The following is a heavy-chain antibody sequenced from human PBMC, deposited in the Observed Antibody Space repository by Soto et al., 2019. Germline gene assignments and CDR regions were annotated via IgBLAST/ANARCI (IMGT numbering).Heavy chain of an antibody. Sequence: GGSLRLSCAASGFTFSSYAMSWVRQAPGKGLEWVSGTGGSGGSTYYADSVKGRFTISRDNSKNTLYLQMNSLRVGDTAVYYCVWTLDYGHMDVSGKGTTVTVSS. D-gene: IGHD3-16*01. V-gene: IGHV3-23*01. J-gene: IGHJ6*03. CDR1: GFTFSSYA. CDR2: TGGSGGST. CDR3: VWTLDYGHMDV.